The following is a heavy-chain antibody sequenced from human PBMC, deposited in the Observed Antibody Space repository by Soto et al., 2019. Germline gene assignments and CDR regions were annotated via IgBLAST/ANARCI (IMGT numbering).Heavy chain of an antibody. D-gene: IGHD2-2*01. CDR3: ARDEDCISSSCYYYYYYSMDV. CDR2: IIPILGIE. CDR1: GGTFSSYT. Sequence: ASVKVSCKASGGTFSSYTISWVRQAPGQGLEWMGRIIPILGIEKYAQKFQGRVTITADKSTFTAYMELSSLRSEDTAVYYCARDEDCISSSCYYYYYYSMDVWGQGTTVTVSS. J-gene: IGHJ6*02. V-gene: IGHV1-69*04.